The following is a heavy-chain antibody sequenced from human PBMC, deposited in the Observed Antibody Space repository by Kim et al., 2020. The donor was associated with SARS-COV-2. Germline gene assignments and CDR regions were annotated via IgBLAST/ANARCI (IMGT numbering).Heavy chain of an antibody. J-gene: IGHJ6*02. CDR3: ARDRVGSSGLNGMDV. D-gene: IGHD6-19*01. Sequence: DSVKGRFTISRDNDKNPRYLQMNSLRAEDKAVYYCARDRVGSSGLNGMDVWGQGTTVTVSS. V-gene: IGHV3-66*01.